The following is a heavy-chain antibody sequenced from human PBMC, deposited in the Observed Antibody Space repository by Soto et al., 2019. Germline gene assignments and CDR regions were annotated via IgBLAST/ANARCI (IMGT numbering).Heavy chain of an antibody. CDR1: GYTFSTYG. CDR2: ISVYNGNT. Sequence: ASVKVSCKASGYTFSTYGINWVRQAPGQGLEWMGWISVYNGNTKHAQKFQGRVTMTTDTSTSTAYMELRSLTSDDTAVYYCARDNTVGTSPDYWGQGTLVTVS. J-gene: IGHJ4*02. D-gene: IGHD1-26*01. CDR3: ARDNTVGTSPDY. V-gene: IGHV1-18*01.